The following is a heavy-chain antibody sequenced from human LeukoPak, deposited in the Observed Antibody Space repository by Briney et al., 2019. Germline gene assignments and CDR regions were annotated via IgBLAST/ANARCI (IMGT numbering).Heavy chain of an antibody. V-gene: IGHV3-33*08. D-gene: IGHD1-26*01. Sequence: PGRSLRLSCAASGFTFSNYDMHWVRQAPGKGLEWVAVIWYDGSNKYYADSVKGRFTISRDNSKNTLYLQMNSLRAEDTAVYYCARESSLVGATGWFDPWGQGTLVTVSS. CDR3: ARESSLVGATGWFDP. CDR2: IWYDGSNK. J-gene: IGHJ5*02. CDR1: GFTFSNYD.